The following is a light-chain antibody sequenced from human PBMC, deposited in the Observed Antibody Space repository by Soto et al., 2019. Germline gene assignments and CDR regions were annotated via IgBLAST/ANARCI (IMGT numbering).Light chain of an antibody. Sequence: PGERVTLSGRASQSVSSSYLTWYQQKPGQAPRLLIYGASTRATSIPARFSGGGSGTDFTLTISCLQSEDFATYYCQQYNSFPRTFGQGTKVDIK. V-gene: IGKV3D-7*01. CDR2: GAS. CDR1: QSVSSSY. J-gene: IGKJ1*01. CDR3: QQYNSFPRT.